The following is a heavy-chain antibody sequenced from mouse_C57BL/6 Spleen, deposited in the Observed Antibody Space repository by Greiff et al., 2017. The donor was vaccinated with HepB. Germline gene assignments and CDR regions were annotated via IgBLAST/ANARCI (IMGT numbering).Heavy chain of an antibody. CDR1: GFNIKDDY. J-gene: IGHJ3*01. Sequence: EVQLQQSGAELVRPGASVKLSCTASGFNIKDDYMHWVKQRPEQGLEWIGWIDPENGDTEYASKFQGKATITADTSSNTAYLQLSSLTSEDTAVYYCTTSTTPPFAYWGQGTLVTVSA. CDR2: IDPENGDT. V-gene: IGHV14-4*01. CDR3: TTSTTPPFAY. D-gene: IGHD1-1*01.